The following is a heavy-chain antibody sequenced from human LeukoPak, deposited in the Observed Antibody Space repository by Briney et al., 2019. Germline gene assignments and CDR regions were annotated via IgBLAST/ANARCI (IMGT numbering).Heavy chain of an antibody. CDR1: ASGFPLSNYA. J-gene: IGHJ4*02. CDR2: VRSDGSYK. V-gene: IGHV3-30*02. CDR3: AKDWGY. Sequence: GGSLRLSCAASASGFPLSNYAMHWVRQAPGKGLEWVAHVRSDGSYKWYADSVQGRFTISRDNSKNTLYLQMNSLSGEDTAVYYCAKDWGYWGQGTLVTVSS. D-gene: IGHD3-16*01.